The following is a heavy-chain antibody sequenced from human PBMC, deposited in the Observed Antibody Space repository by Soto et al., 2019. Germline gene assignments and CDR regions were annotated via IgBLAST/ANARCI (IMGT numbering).Heavy chain of an antibody. Sequence: EVRLVESGGGLVQRGGSLRLSCAASGFTFSSYWMDWVRQAPGKGLEWVANINQDGSEKHYVDSVKGRFTISRDNVKNSLYLQMSSLTAEDSALYYCTRSLDFWGQGTLVTVSS. CDR3: TRSLDF. V-gene: IGHV3-7*01. CDR2: INQDGSEK. CDR1: GFTFSSYW. J-gene: IGHJ4*02.